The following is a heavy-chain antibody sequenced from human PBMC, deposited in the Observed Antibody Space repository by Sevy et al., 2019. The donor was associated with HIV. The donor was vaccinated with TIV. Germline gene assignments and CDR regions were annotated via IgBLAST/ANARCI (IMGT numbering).Heavy chain of an antibody. J-gene: IGHJ5*02. CDR2: ISYDGSNK. Sequence: GGSLRLSCAASGFTFSSYGMHWVRQAPGKGLEWVAVISYDGSNKYYADSVKGRFTISRDNSKNTLYLQMNSLRAEDTAVHYCAKGGLAARPRNWFDPWGQGTLVTVSS. V-gene: IGHV3-30*18. CDR3: AKGGLAARPRNWFDP. D-gene: IGHD6-6*01. CDR1: GFTFSSYG.